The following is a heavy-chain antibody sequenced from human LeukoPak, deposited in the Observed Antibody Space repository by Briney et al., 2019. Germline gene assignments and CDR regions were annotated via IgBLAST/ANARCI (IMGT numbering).Heavy chain of an antibody. CDR2: ISWNSGSI. Sequence: GGSLRLSCAASGFIFDDYAMHWVRQAPGKGLEWVSGISWNSGSIGYADSVKGRFTISRDNAKNSLYLQMNSLRAEDTALYYCAKDRQWELLNGMDVWGQGTTVTVSS. J-gene: IGHJ6*02. V-gene: IGHV3-9*01. D-gene: IGHD1-26*01. CDR3: AKDRQWELLNGMDV. CDR1: GFIFDDYA.